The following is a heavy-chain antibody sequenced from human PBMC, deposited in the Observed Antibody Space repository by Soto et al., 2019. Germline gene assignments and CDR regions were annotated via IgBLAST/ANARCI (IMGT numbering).Heavy chain of an antibody. V-gene: IGHV3-23*01. CDR1: GFTFSSYA. Sequence: EVQLLESGGGLVQPGGSLRLSCAASGFTFSSYAMSWVRQAPGKGLGWVSAISGSGGSTYYADSVKGRFTISRDNSKNTLYLQINSLISEDTAVYYCAKEGVDGYSSGWYAFDIWGQGTMVTVSS. CDR2: ISGSGGST. D-gene: IGHD6-19*01. J-gene: IGHJ3*02. CDR3: AKEGVDGYSSGWYAFDI.